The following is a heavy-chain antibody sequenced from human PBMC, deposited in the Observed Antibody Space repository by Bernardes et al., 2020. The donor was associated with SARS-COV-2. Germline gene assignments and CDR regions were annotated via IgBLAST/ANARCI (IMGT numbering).Heavy chain of an antibody. Sequence: SETLSLTCTVSGASISSYYWSWIRQPPGKGLEWIGYLYYSGGTDYNPSLKSRVTISVDTSKNQLSLKLSSVTAADTAVFYCARHRGHDDYFDYWGQGTLVTVSS. CDR2: LYYSGGT. CDR3: ARHRGHDDYFDY. D-gene: IGHD1-1*01. J-gene: IGHJ4*02. V-gene: IGHV4-59*08. CDR1: GASISSYY.